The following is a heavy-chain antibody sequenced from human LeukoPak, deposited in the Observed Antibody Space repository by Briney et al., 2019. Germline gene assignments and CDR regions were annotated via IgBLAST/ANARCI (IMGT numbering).Heavy chain of an antibody. J-gene: IGHJ5*02. D-gene: IGHD6-6*01. Sequence: SETLSLTCTVSGGSISSYYWSWIRQPPGKGLEWIGYIYYSGSTNYNPSLKSRVTISVDTSKNQFSLKLSSVTAADTAVYYCARDFRRYRSSPNWSYPWGQGTLVTVSS. CDR1: GGSISSYY. CDR2: IYYSGST. V-gene: IGHV4-59*01. CDR3: ARDFRRYRSSPNWSYP.